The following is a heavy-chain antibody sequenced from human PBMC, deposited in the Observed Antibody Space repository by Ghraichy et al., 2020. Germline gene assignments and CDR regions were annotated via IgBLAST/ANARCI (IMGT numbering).Heavy chain of an antibody. D-gene: IGHD1-7*01. CDR2: FDPEDGET. CDR1: GYTLTELS. V-gene: IGHV1-24*01. CDR3: AIFYPDFTGTTLGNAFDI. J-gene: IGHJ3*02. Sequence: ASVKVSCKVSGYTLTELSMHWVRQAPGKGLEWMGGFDPEDGETIYAQKFQGRVTMTEDTSTDTAYMELSSLRSEDTAVYYCAIFYPDFTGTTLGNAFDIWGQGTMVTVSS.